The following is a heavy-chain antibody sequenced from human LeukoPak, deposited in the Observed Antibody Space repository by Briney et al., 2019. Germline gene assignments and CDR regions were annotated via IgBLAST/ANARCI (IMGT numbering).Heavy chain of an antibody. CDR2: ISRSGGST. Sequence: GGSLRLSSAASGFTFRSYCMSWVRQAPGKGLEWVSAISRSGGSTYYADSVKGRFTISRDNSKNTLYLQMNSLRAEDTAVYYCAKDLAHVLYHYYFDYWGQGTLVTVSS. CDR1: GFTFRSYC. D-gene: IGHD2-2*02. V-gene: IGHV3-23*01. CDR3: AKDLAHVLYHYYFDY. J-gene: IGHJ4*02.